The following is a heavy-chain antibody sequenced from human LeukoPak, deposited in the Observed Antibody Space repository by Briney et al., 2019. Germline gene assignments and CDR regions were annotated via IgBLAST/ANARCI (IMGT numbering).Heavy chain of an antibody. J-gene: IGHJ4*02. CDR2: IYYSGST. CDR3: ARHRITMVRGAFDY. V-gene: IGHV4-39*01. D-gene: IGHD3-10*01. Sequence: SETLSLTCTVSGGSISSSSYYWGWIRQPPGKGLEWIGSIYYSGSTYYNPSLKSRVTISVDTSKNQFSLKLSSVTAADTAVYYCARHRITMVRGAFDYWGRGTLVTVSS. CDR1: GGSISSSSYY.